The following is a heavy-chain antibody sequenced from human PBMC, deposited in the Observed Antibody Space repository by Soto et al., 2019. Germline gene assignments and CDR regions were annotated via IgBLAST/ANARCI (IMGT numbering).Heavy chain of an antibody. CDR3: ARSPSLGDDILTGSDY. CDR2: ISAYNGNT. Sequence: QVQLVQSGAEVKKPGASVKVSCKASGYTFTSYGISWVRQAPGQGLEWMGWISAYNGNTNYAQKLQGRVTMTTDTATSTAYMELRSLRSDDTAGYYWARSPSLGDDILTGSDYWGQGTLVTVSS. CDR1: GYTFTSYG. J-gene: IGHJ4*02. D-gene: IGHD3-9*01. V-gene: IGHV1-18*01.